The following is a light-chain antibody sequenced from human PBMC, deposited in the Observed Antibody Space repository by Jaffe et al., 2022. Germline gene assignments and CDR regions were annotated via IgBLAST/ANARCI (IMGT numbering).Light chain of an antibody. CDR2: EVS. V-gene: IGLV2-14*01. CDR1: NRDVGGFDY. J-gene: IGLJ2*01. CDR3: SSYTSMTHVI. Sequence: QSALTQPASVSGSPGQSITISCTGTNRDVGGFDYVSWYQLHPGQVPKLIIFEVSNRPSGISDRFSGSKYGKTASLTISGLQIEDEAEYYCSSYTSMTHVIFGGGTKLTVL.